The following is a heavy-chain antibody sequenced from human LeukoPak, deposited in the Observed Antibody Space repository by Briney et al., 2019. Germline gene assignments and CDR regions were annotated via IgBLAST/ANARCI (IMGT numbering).Heavy chain of an antibody. CDR1: GYTFTGYY. D-gene: IGHD4-17*01. J-gene: IGHJ4*02. V-gene: IGHV1-2*02. Sequence: ASVKVSCKASGYTFTGYYMHLVRQAPGQGLEWMGWINPNSGGTNYAQKFQGRVTITRDTSISTAYMELSRLRSDDTAVYYCAILTTVTTYEFDYWGQGTLVTVSS. CDR3: AILTTVTTYEFDY. CDR2: INPNSGGT.